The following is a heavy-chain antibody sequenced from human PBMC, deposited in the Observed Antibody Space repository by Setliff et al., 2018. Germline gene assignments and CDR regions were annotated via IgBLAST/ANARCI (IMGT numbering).Heavy chain of an antibody. V-gene: IGHV4-38-2*02. D-gene: IGHD3-10*01. J-gene: IGHJ3*02. CDR3: AREGFGDGAVDI. Sequence: SETLSLTCTVSGYSISSGYYWGWIRQPPGKGLEWIGSIYHSGSTYYNPSLKSRVTISVDTSKSQFSLKLSSVTAADTAVYYCAREGFGDGAVDIWGQGTMVTVSS. CDR2: IYHSGST. CDR1: GYSISSGYY.